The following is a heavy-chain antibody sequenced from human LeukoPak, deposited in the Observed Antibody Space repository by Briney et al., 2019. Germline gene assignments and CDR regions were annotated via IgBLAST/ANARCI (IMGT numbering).Heavy chain of an antibody. V-gene: IGHV4-4*07. CDR3: ARGVCSSTSCYSNWFDP. D-gene: IGHD2-2*01. CDR1: GGSINSYY. Sequence: SDTLSLTCTLSGGSINSYYCRWLRQPAGKGREWIGRIYTSGNTNYNPSLKSRVTMSVDTSKNQFPLKLTSVTAADTAVYYCARGVCSSTSCYSNWFDPWGQGTLVTASS. J-gene: IGHJ5*02. CDR2: IYTSGNT.